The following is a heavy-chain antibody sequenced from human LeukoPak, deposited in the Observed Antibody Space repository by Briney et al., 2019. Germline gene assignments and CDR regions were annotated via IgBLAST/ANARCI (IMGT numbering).Heavy chain of an antibody. Sequence: GGSLRFSCAASGFTFSSYWMSWVRQAPGKGLEWVAVIWYDGSNKYYADSVKGRFTISRDNSKNTLYLQMNSLRAEDTAVYYSARVCRSSSCDVCYYYYGIDVWGQGTTVTVSS. CDR3: ARVCRSSSCDVCYYYYGIDV. CDR2: IWYDGSNK. J-gene: IGHJ6*02. V-gene: IGHV3-33*08. D-gene: IGHD6-13*01. CDR1: GFTFSSYW.